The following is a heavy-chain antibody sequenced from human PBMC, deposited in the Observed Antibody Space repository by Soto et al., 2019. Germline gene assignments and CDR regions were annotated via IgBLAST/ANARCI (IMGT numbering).Heavy chain of an antibody. Sequence: GGSLRLSCAGSGFTFSSYAMIWVRQAPGKGLEWVSAISGSGGSTYYADSVKGRFTISRDNSKNTLYLQMNSLRAEDTAVYYCAKFPLVIMITFGGVTVSSDQDAFDIWGQGTMVTVSS. CDR1: GFTFSSYA. CDR2: ISGSGGST. V-gene: IGHV3-23*01. CDR3: AKFPLVIMITFGGVTVSSDQDAFDI. J-gene: IGHJ3*02. D-gene: IGHD3-16*02.